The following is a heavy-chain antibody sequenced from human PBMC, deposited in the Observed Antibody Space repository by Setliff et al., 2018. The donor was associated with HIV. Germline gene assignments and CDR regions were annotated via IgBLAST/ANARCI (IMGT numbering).Heavy chain of an antibody. CDR1: GGSISTYY. CDR2: IYFTGSS. Sequence: NPSETLSLTCTVSGGSISTYYWSWIRQPPGKGLEWIGSIYFTGSSDSNPSLKSRVTLSVDTSKHQFSLKLSSVTAADTAVYYCARVQMAYAAFDVWGQGTMVTVSS. D-gene: IGHD4-17*01. CDR3: ARVQMAYAAFDV. V-gene: IGHV4-59*01. J-gene: IGHJ3*01.